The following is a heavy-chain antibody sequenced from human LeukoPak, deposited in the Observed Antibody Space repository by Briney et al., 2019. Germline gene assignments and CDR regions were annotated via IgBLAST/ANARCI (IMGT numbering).Heavy chain of an antibody. V-gene: IGHV4-59*01. J-gene: IGHJ3*02. Sequence: SETLSLTCTVSGGSISSYYWSWIRQPPGKGLEWIGYIYYSGSTNYNPSLKSRVTISVDTSKNQFSLKLSSVTAADAAVYYCARGPQWELREGAFDIWGQGTMVTVSS. CDR1: GGSISSYY. D-gene: IGHD1-26*01. CDR2: IYYSGST. CDR3: ARGPQWELREGAFDI.